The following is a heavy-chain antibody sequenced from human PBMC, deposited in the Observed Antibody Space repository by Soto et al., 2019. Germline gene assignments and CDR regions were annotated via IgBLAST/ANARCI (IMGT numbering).Heavy chain of an antibody. J-gene: IGHJ4*02. V-gene: IGHV1-18*04. CDR3: ARRGVVVPAAKVFFDY. CDR2: ISAYNGNT. Sequence: ASVKVSCRASGYTFTSYGISWVRQAPGQGLEWMGWISAYNGNTNYAQKLQGRVTMTTDTSTSTAYMELRSLRSDDKAVYYCARRGVVVPAAKVFFDYWGQGTLVTVSS. CDR1: GYTFTSYG. D-gene: IGHD2-2*01.